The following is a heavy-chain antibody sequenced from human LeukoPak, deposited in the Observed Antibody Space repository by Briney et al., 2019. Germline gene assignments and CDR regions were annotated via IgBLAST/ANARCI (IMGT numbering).Heavy chain of an antibody. CDR1: GFTFSNYM. V-gene: IGHV3-74*01. D-gene: IGHD2-15*01. J-gene: IGHJ4*02. CDR3: VRDGQGSTPLDY. Sequence: GGSLRLSCAASGFTFSNYMMHWVRQAPGKGLVWVSRIKSDGITITYADSVKGRFTISRDNAKNTLYLQMNSLRAEDTAVYFCVRDGQGSTPLDYWGQGTLVTVSS. CDR2: IKSDGITI.